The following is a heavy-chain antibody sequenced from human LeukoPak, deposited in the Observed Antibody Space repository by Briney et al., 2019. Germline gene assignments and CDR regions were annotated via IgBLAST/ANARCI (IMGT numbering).Heavy chain of an antibody. D-gene: IGHD1-1*01. J-gene: IGHJ3*02. Sequence: PSETLSFTCTVSGGSISSSSYYWGWIRQPPGKGLEWIGTFFYSVSTYYNPSLKSRVTISVDTSKNQFSLKLTSVTAADTAVYYCARLTVVQHAFDIWGQGTMVTVSS. CDR1: GGSISSSSYY. V-gene: IGHV4-39*01. CDR3: ARLTVVQHAFDI. CDR2: FFYSVST.